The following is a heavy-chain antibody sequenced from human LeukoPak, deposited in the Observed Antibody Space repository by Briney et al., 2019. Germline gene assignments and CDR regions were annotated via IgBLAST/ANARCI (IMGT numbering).Heavy chain of an antibody. D-gene: IGHD2-15*01. CDR3: ARAEVGGYFDY. CDR1: GGSISSYY. J-gene: IGHJ4*02. V-gene: IGHV4-59*01. CDR2: IYYSGST. Sequence: SETLSLTCTVSGGSISSYYWSWIRQPPGKGLEWIGYIYYSGSTNYNPSLKSRVTISVDTSKNQFSLKLSSVTTADTAVYYCARAEVGGYFDYWGQGTLVTVSS.